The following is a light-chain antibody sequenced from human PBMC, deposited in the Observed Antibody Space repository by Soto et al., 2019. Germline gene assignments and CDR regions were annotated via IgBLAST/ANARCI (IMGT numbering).Light chain of an antibody. Sequence: QSVLTQPPSVSAAPGQKVTFSCSGSSSNIGKNYVSWYQQVPGTAPKLLIYEDNKRRSGIPDRFSGSKSGTSATLGITGLQTGDEADYYCGTWDSSLSVFVFGTGTKVTV. CDR2: EDN. CDR1: SSNIGKNY. CDR3: GTWDSSLSVFV. V-gene: IGLV1-51*02. J-gene: IGLJ1*01.